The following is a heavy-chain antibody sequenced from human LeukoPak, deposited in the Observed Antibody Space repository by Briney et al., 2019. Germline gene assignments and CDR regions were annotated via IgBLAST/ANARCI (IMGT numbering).Heavy chain of an antibody. Sequence: GGSLRLSCAASGFTFGNAWMTWVRQAPGKGLEWVGRIRSKTDGGTTDYAAPVKGRFTISRDDSKSTVYLQMSSLEDEDRAVYYCTNLRAYWGQGTLVTVSS. CDR3: TNLRAY. J-gene: IGHJ4*02. V-gene: IGHV3-15*01. CDR2: IRSKTDGGTT. CDR1: GFTFGNAW.